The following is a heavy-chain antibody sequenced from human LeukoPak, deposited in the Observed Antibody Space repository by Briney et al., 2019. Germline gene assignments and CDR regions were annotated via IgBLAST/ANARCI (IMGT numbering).Heavy chain of an antibody. V-gene: IGHV1-2*02. CDR3: ARGVVAATFYYYMDV. D-gene: IGHD2-15*01. Sequence: ASVKVSCKASGYSFTDHYIRWVRQAPGQGLEWMGRINPNSGDTLYAQKFQGKITMTRDTSIGTAYMELNSLRSDDTAVYFCARGVVAATFYYYMDVWGKGTTVTVSS. CDR2: INPNSGDT. CDR1: GYSFTDHY. J-gene: IGHJ6*03.